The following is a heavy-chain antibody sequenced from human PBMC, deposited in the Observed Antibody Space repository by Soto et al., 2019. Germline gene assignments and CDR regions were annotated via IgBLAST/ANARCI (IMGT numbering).Heavy chain of an antibody. D-gene: IGHD1-1*01. V-gene: IGHV1-2*04. CDR3: AREEGIWNPYHILDY. CDR1: GYTFTGYY. CDR2: INPNSGGT. J-gene: IGHJ4*02. Sequence: ASVKVSCKASGYTFTGYYMHWVRQAPGQGLEWMGWINPNSGGTNYAQKFQGWVTMTRDTSISTAYMELSRLRSDDTAVYYCAREEGIWNPYHILDYLGKGTLDTGSS.